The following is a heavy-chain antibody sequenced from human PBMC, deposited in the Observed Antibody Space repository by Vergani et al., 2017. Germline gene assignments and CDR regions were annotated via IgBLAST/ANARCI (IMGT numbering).Heavy chain of an antibody. D-gene: IGHD4-17*01. CDR2: INHSGST. J-gene: IGHJ6*02. Sequence: QVQLQQWGAGLLKPSETLSLTCAVYGGSFSGYYWSWIRQPPGKGLEWIGEINHSGSTNYNPSLKSRVTISVDTSKNQFSLKLCSVTAADTAVYYCARGVPVRGDYGDGNYYYYYGMDVWGQGTTVTVSS. V-gene: IGHV4-34*01. CDR1: GGSFSGYY. CDR3: ARGVPVRGDYGDGNYYYYYGMDV.